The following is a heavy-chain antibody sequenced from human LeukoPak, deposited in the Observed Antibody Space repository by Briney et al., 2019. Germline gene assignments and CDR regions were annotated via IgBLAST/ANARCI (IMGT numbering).Heavy chain of an antibody. CDR1: GFTFSSYA. CDR3: AKGMVRGPFVGNYFDY. Sequence: SGGSLRLSCAASGFTFSSYAMSWVRQAPGKGLEWVSAISGSGGSTYYADSVKGRFTISRDNSKNTLYLQMNSLRAEDTAVYYCAKGMVRGPFVGNYFDYWGQGTLVTVSS. J-gene: IGHJ4*02. CDR2: ISGSGGST. V-gene: IGHV3-23*01. D-gene: IGHD3-10*01.